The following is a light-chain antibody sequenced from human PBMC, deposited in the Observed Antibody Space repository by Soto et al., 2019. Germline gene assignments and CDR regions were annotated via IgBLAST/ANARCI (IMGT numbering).Light chain of an antibody. CDR2: EVD. Sequence: SALAQPPSASGSPGQSVTISCSGSGGDIGRYDFVSWYQQYPGKVPKLLIYEVDKRPSGVPDRFSGSKSGDRASLTVSGLRPEDEAHYHSSAYAGGNIMIFGGGTK. CDR3: SAYAGGNIMI. V-gene: IGLV2-8*01. CDR1: GGDIGRYDF. J-gene: IGLJ2*01.